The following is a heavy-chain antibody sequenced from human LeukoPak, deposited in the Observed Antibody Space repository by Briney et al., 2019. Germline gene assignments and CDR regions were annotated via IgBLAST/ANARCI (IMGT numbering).Heavy chain of an antibody. CDR3: ARENDVTGNALDV. Sequence: SETLSLTCTVSGGSISSYYWSWIRQPPGKGLEWIGYIYYSGSTNYNPSLKSRVTISVDTSKNQFSLKLSSVTAADTAVYYCARENDVTGNALDVWGQGTTATVSS. J-gene: IGHJ6*02. CDR2: IYYSGST. D-gene: IGHD2-2*01. V-gene: IGHV4-59*01. CDR1: GGSISSYY.